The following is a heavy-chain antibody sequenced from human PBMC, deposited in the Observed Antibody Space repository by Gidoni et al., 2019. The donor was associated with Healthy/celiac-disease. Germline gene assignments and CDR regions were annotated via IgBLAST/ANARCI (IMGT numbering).Heavy chain of an antibody. V-gene: IGHV1-69*01. J-gene: IGHJ4*02. CDR1: GGTFSSYA. D-gene: IGHD3-16*02. CDR3: ARELYDYVWGSYRRFDY. Sequence: QVQLVQSGAEVKKPGSSVKVSCKASGGTFSSYAISWVRQAPGQGLEWMGGIIPIFGTANYAQKFQGRVTITADESTSTAYMELSSLRSEDTAAYYCARELYDYVWGSYRRFDYWGQGTLVTVSS. CDR2: IIPIFGTA.